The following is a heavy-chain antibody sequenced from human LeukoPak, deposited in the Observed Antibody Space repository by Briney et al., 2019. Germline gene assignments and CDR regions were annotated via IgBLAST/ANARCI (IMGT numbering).Heavy chain of an antibody. V-gene: IGHV3-23*01. CDR2: ISGGGDIT. D-gene: IGHD5-12*01. J-gene: IGHJ6*02. CDR1: GFTFSNYG. CDR3: ARDSGYDFPSDYYYYGMDV. Sequence: GSLRLSCAASGFTFSNYGMSWVRQAPGKGLEWVSVISGGGDITYYADSVKGRFTISRDNAKNSLYLQMNSLRAEDTAVYYCARDSGYDFPSDYYYYGMDVWGQGTTVTVSS.